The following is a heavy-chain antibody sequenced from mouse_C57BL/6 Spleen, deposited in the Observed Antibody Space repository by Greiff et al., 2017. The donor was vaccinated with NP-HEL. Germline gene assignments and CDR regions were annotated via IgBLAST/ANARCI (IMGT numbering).Heavy chain of an antibody. Sequence: QVQLQQSGAELARPGASVKMSCKASGYTFTSYTMHWVKQRPGQGLEWIGYINPSSGYTKYNQKFKDKATLTADKASSTAYMQLSSLTSEDSAVYYCARRGGTTVVPSEYFDVWGTGTTVTVSS. J-gene: IGHJ1*03. CDR3: ARRGGTTVVPSEYFDV. CDR1: GYTFTSYT. V-gene: IGHV1-4*01. D-gene: IGHD1-1*01. CDR2: INPSSGYT.